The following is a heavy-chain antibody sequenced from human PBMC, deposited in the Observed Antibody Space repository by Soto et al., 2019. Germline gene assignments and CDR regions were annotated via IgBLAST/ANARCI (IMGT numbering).Heavy chain of an antibody. Sequence: QLQLQESGPGLVKPSEPLSLTCTVSDDSFTIDSYYWAWIRQPPGKGLEWLVTISHRGTTFHNPSLKSRLTMSVDTSKNQFSLNLGSVTAADTALYYCARHSDKYVSSWYGLGYWGQGTLVTVSS. CDR2: ISHRGTT. D-gene: IGHD6-13*01. CDR3: ARHSDKYVSSWYGLGY. V-gene: IGHV4-39*01. J-gene: IGHJ4*02. CDR1: DDSFTIDSYY.